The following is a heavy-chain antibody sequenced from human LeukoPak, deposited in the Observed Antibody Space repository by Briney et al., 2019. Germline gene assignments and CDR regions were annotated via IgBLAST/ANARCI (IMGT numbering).Heavy chain of an antibody. CDR1: GGSFSTYY. V-gene: IGHV4-34*01. J-gene: IGHJ4*02. CDR3: ASSHSATWYDD. Sequence: PSETLSLTCAVYGGSFSTYYWGWIRQPPGKGLEWIGEINYSGSTTYNPSLKSRVTISVDTSKNQFSLKLNNVTAADTAVYYCASSHSATWYDDWGQGALVTVS. D-gene: IGHD6-13*01. CDR2: INYSGST.